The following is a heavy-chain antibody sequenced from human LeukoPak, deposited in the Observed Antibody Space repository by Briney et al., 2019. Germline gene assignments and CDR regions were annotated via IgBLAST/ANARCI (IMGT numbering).Heavy chain of an antibody. CDR2: INHSGST. CDR3: ARDKTGNNWFDP. V-gene: IGHV4-34*01. Sequence: SETLSLTCAVYGGSFSGYYWSWIRQPPGKGPEWIGEINHSGSTNYNPSLNSRVTISIDTSKSQFPLKLSSVTAADTAVYYCARDKTGNNWFDPWGQGTLVTVSS. D-gene: IGHD1-1*01. J-gene: IGHJ5*02. CDR1: GGSFSGYY.